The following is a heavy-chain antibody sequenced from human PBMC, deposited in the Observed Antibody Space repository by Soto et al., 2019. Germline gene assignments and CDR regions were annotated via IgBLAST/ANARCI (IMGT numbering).Heavy chain of an antibody. V-gene: IGHV1-3*01. Sequence: QVQLVQSGAEVKKPGASVKVSCKASGYTFTSYAMHWVRQAPVQSREWMGWINAGNGNTKYSQKFQGRVTITRYTSASTAYMVLRSLRSEDTAVYYCARGCRGGDADWVDPWCQGTLGTVSS. CDR3: ARGCRGGDADWVDP. CDR2: INAGNGNT. CDR1: GYTFTSYA. D-gene: IGHD2-21*02. J-gene: IGHJ5*02.